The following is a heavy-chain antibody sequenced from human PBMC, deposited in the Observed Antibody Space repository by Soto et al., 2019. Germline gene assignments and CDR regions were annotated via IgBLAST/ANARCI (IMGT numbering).Heavy chain of an antibody. D-gene: IGHD2-21*02. CDR2: INHSGST. V-gene: IGHV4-34*01. J-gene: IGHJ4*02. CDR3: ARTYCGGDCPY. CDR1: GGSFSGYY. Sequence: SETLSLTCAVYGGSFSGYYWSWIRQPPGKGLEWIGEINHSGSTNYNPSLKSRVTISVDTSKNQFSLKLSSVTAADTAVYYCARTYCGGDCPYWGQGTLVTVSS.